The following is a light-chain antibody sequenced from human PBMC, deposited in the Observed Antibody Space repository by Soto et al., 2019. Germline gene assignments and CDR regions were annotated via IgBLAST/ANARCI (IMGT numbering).Light chain of an antibody. Sequence: DIQMTPSPSTLSASVGDRVTITCRASQSISSWLAWYQQKPGKAPKLLIYDASSLESGVPARFSGSGSGTEFTLTISSLQPDDFAPDFCQQYNSYPGTFGQGTKVEIK. CDR1: QSISSW. V-gene: IGKV1-5*01. CDR3: QQYNSYPGT. CDR2: DAS. J-gene: IGKJ1*01.